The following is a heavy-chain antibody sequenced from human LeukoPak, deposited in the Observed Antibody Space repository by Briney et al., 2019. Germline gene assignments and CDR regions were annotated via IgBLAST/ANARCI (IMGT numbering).Heavy chain of an antibody. CDR3: ARVGPIYCGGDCSPRDWFDP. V-gene: IGHV1-2*02. J-gene: IGHJ5*02. D-gene: IGHD2-21*02. Sequence: ASVTVSCKASGYTFTGYYMHWVRQAPGQGLEWMGWINPNSGGTNYAQKLQGRVTMTRDTSISTAYMELSRLRSDDTAVYYCARVGPIYCGGDCSPRDWFDPWGQGTLVTVSS. CDR1: GYTFTGYY. CDR2: INPNSGGT.